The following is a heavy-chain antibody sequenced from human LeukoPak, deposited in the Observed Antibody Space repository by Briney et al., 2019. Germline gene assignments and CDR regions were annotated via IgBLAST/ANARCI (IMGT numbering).Heavy chain of an antibody. V-gene: IGHV2-70*01. Sequence: SGPALVNPTPPLTLTCTFSGFSLRTSGMCVSWIRQPPAKALEWLALIDWDDDKYYSTSLKTRLTISKDTSKNQVVLTMTNMDPVDTATYYCARSNWNDTILAFDIWGQGTMVTVSS. CDR1: GFSLRTSGMC. CDR3: ARSNWNDTILAFDI. CDR2: IDWDDDK. D-gene: IGHD1-20*01. J-gene: IGHJ3*02.